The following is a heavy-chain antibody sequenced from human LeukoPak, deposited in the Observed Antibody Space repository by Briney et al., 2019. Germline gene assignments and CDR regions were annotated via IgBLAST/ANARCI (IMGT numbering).Heavy chain of an antibody. J-gene: IGHJ4*02. D-gene: IGHD6-13*01. CDR1: GGSISSYY. V-gene: IGHV4-59*01. Sequence: SETLSLTCTVSGGSISSYYWSWIRQPPGKGLEWIGYIYYSGSTNYNPSLKSRVTISVDTSKNQFSLKLSSVTAADTAVYYCARVWGIAEYYFDYWGQGTLVTVSS. CDR3: ARVWGIAEYYFDY. CDR2: IYYSGST.